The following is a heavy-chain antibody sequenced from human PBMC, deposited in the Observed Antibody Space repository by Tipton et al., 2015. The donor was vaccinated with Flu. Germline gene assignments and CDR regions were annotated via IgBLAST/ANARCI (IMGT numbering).Heavy chain of an antibody. Sequence: TLSLTCDVSRYSISSGFYWGWLRQPPGRGLEWIGNIYRSGNSYSNPSLRSRVTISVDTSKNQFFLRLNSVTAADTAVYYCARRDYSNYVSDPKSWFDPWGQGALVAVSS. CDR1: RYSISSGFY. D-gene: IGHD4-11*01. V-gene: IGHV4-38-2*01. CDR3: ARRDYSNYVSDPKSWFDP. CDR2: IYRSGNS. J-gene: IGHJ5*02.